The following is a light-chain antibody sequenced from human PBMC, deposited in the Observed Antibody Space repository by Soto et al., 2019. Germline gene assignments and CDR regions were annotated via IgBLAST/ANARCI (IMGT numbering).Light chain of an antibody. Sequence: QSALTQPASVSGTPGQRVTISCSGSSSNIGTYSVSWYQHFPGTAPRLLIYSDNQRPSGVPDRFSASKSGASASLAISGLQSEDEADFYCAAWDDSLNGCVFGTGTKVTVL. CDR1: SSNIGTYS. CDR3: AAWDDSLNGCV. J-gene: IGLJ1*01. CDR2: SDN. V-gene: IGLV1-44*01.